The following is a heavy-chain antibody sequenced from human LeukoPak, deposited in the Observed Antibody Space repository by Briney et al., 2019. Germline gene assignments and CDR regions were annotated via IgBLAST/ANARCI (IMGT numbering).Heavy chain of an antibody. CDR2: ISWNSGSI. D-gene: IGHD6-13*01. J-gene: IGHJ3*02. CDR1: GFTFDDYA. CDR3: AKDSSSWYEGDAFDI. V-gene: IGHV3-9*01. Sequence: PGRSLRLSCAASGFTFDDYAMHWVRQAPGKGLEWVSGISWNSGSIGYADSVKGRFTISRDNAKNSLYLQMNSLRAEDTALYYCAKDSSSWYEGDAFDIWGQGTMVTVSS.